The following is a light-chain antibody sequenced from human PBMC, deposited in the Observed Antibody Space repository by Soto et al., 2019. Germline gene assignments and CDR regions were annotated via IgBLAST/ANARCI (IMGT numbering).Light chain of an antibody. Sequence: EIVLTQSPGTLSLSPGERATLSCRASQSISSSYLAWYQQKPGQAPRLLIYGASNRATGTPDRFSGSASGTDFTLSISRLEPEDFAVYYCQQYGPSPYTFGQGTKLKIK. CDR1: QSISSSY. V-gene: IGKV3-20*01. CDR3: QQYGPSPYT. J-gene: IGKJ2*01. CDR2: GAS.